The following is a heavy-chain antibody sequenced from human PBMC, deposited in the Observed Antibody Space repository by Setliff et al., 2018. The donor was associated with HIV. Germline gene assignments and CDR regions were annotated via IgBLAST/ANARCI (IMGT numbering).Heavy chain of an antibody. CDR2: IKENGDEK. J-gene: IGHJ4*02. Sequence: GESLKISCAASGFTFSTYWMSWFRQAPGKGLEWVANIKENGDEKYYVDSVKGRFTISRDNAKNSQYLQMSSLRVEDTAVYYCARSVPDSAYRPTDYWGQGTQVTVSS. D-gene: IGHD3-22*01. CDR1: GFTFSTYW. V-gene: IGHV3-7*03. CDR3: ARSVPDSAYRPTDY.